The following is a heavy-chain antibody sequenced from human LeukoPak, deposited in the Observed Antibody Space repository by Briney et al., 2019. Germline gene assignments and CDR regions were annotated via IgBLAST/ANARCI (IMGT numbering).Heavy chain of an antibody. CDR2: ISSGGDNI. CDR1: GFTFSTYG. Sequence: GGSLRLSCAASGFTFSTYGMSWVRQAPGKGLEWVSSISSGGDNIYYADSLKGRFTISRDNAKNSLYLQMNSLRAEDTAVYYCAISEGRSGYYLQVDYWGQGTLVTVSS. CDR3: AISEGRSGYYLQVDY. V-gene: IGHV3-21*01. J-gene: IGHJ4*02. D-gene: IGHD3-22*01.